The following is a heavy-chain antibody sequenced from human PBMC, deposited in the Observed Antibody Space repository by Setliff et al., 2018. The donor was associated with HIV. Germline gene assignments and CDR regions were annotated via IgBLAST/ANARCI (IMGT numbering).Heavy chain of an antibody. Sequence: SETLSLTCTVSGGSISSYCWSWIRQPPGKGLEWIGYIYYSGSTNYNPSLKSRVTISVDTSKNQFSLKLTSVTPADTAVYYCASGEYSYGYRFDYWGQGTLVTVSS. V-gene: IGHV4-59*01. J-gene: IGHJ4*02. D-gene: IGHD5-18*01. CDR3: ASGEYSYGYRFDY. CDR1: GGSISSYC. CDR2: IYYSGST.